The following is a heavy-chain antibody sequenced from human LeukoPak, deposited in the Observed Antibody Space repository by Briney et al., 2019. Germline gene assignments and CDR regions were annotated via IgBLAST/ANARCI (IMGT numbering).Heavy chain of an antibody. CDR3: VSSYGGYVLDY. CDR1: GGSISSYS. Sequence: SETLSLTCTVSGGSISSYSWNWLRQSPGKGLEWIGRVYHSGSINYNPSLKSRVTISVDTSKNQFSLNLSSVTAADTAVYYCVSSYGGYVLDYWGQGTLVIVSS. V-gene: IGHV4-59*01. J-gene: IGHJ4*02. D-gene: IGHD5-12*01. CDR2: VYHSGSI.